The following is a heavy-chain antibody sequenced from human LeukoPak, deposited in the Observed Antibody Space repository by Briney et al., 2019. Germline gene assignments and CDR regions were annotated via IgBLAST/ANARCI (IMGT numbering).Heavy chain of an antibody. CDR2: ISSSGSTI. Sequence: GGSLRLSCAASGFTFSSYEMNWVRQAPGKGLEWVSYISSSGSTIYYADSVKGRFTISRDNAKNSLYLQMNSLRAEDTAVYYCARGQTTLFDYWGQGTLVTVSS. CDR1: GFTFSSYE. CDR3: ARGQTTLFDY. D-gene: IGHD2-15*01. J-gene: IGHJ4*02. V-gene: IGHV3-48*03.